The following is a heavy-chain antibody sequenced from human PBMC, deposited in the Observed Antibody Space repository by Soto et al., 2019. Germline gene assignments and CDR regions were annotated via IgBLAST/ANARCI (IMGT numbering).Heavy chain of an antibody. V-gene: IGHV1-8*01. CDR1: GYTFTSYD. CDR3: AREVGSRIDY. CDR2: MNPNSGNT. Sequence: QVQLVQSGAEVKKPGASVKVSCKASGYTFTSYDINWVRQATGQGLEWMGWMNPNSGNTGYAQKCQGRVTMTRTTSISTAYRELSSLSSEDPAMNYCAREVGSRIDYWGQGTLVTVSS. J-gene: IGHJ4*02. D-gene: IGHD6-13*01.